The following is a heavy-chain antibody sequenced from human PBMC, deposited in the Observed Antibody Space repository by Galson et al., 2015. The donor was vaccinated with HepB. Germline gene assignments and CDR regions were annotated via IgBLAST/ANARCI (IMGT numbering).Heavy chain of an antibody. V-gene: IGHV5-51*01. CDR1: GYSFTSYW. J-gene: IGHJ4*02. Sequence: QSGAEVTKPGESLKISCNGSGYSFTSYWIGWVRQMPGKGLEWMGLIYPGDSAMRYSPSIEGQVSFSADESMTAAYLQWSSLKAPDSAIYYCARVRSEGPSSAWPFDLWGQGTLVTVS. CDR2: IYPGDSAM. D-gene: IGHD6-13*01. CDR3: ARVRSEGPSSAWPFDL.